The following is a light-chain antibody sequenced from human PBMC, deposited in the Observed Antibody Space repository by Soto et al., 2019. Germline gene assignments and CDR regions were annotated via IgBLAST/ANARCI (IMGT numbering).Light chain of an antibody. CDR3: SSYTTSNTRQIV. CDR1: SSDVGGYNY. J-gene: IGLJ1*01. CDR2: DVS. Sequence: QSVLTQPASVSGSPVQSITISFTGTSSDVGGYNYVSWYQQHPGKAPKFMIYDVSNRPSGVSNRFSGSKSGNTASLTISGLQAEDEADYYCSSYTTSNTRQIVFGTGTKLTVL. V-gene: IGLV2-14*01.